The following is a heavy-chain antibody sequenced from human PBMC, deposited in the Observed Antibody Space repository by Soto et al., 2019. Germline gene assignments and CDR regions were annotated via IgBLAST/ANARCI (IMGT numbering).Heavy chain of an antibody. D-gene: IGHD6-19*01. V-gene: IGHV4-39*01. Sequence: PETLSLTCPVAAGSISSSSYNWDWIRQPPGKGLEWIGTIYYNGNTDDNPSLKSRATISVDASDYQFSLKLSSVTAADTSIYYCARFSVNAFDIWGHGTMVTVSS. CDR1: AGSISSSSYN. CDR2: IYYNGNT. J-gene: IGHJ3*02. CDR3: ARFSVNAFDI.